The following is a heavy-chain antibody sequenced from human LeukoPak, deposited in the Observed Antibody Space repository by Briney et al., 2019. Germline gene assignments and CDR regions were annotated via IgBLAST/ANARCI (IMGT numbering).Heavy chain of an antibody. CDR2: ISAYNGNT. J-gene: IGHJ3*02. D-gene: IGHD3-10*01. V-gene: IGHV1-18*01. CDR3: ARSLLWFGSSHAFDI. Sequence: ASVKVSCKASSYTFTSYGISWVRQAPGQGLEWMGWISAYNGNTNYAQKLQGRVTMTTDTSTSTAYMELRGLRSDDTAVYYCARSLLWFGSSHAFDIWGQGTMVTVSS. CDR1: SYTFTSYG.